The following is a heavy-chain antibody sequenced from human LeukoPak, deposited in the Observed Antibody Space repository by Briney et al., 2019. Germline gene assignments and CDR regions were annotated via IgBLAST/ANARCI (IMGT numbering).Heavy chain of an antibody. Sequence: GGSLRLSCAASGFTFDDYAMHWVRQAPGKGLEWVSGISWNSGSIGYADFVKGRFTISRDNAKNSLYLQMNSLRAEDTALYYCAKAITYYYGLGSYADYWGQGTLVTVSS. D-gene: IGHD3-10*01. CDR3: AKAITYYYGLGSYADY. V-gene: IGHV3-9*01. J-gene: IGHJ4*02. CDR1: GFTFDDYA. CDR2: ISWNSGSI.